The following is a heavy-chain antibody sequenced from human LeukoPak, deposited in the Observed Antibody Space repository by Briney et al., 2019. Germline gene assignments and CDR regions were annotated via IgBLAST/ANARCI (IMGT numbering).Heavy chain of an antibody. CDR3: ARERREQLLPPYTRSVTYFDY. D-gene: IGHD2-2*01. CDR1: GGSISSGSYY. V-gene: IGHV4-61*02. CDR2: IYTSGST. Sequence: PSQTLSLTCTVSGGSISSGSYYWSWIRQPAGKGLEWIGLIYTSGSTNYNPSLKSRVTISIDTSKNQFSLKLSSVTAADTAVYYCARERREQLLPPYTRSVTYFDYWGQGTLVTVSS. J-gene: IGHJ4*02.